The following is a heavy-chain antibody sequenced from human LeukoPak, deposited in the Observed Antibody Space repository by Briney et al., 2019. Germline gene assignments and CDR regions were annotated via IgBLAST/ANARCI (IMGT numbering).Heavy chain of an antibody. J-gene: IGHJ4*02. V-gene: IGHV3-30*01. CDR2: ISYDGSNK. CDR3: ARDRVVAVAVLDY. CDR1: GFTFSSYA. Sequence: HPGGSLRLSCAASGFTFSSYAMHWVRQAPGKGLEWVAVISYDGSNKYYADSVKGRFTISRDNSKNTLYLQMNSLRAEDTAVYYCARDRVVAVAVLDYWGQGTLVTVSS. D-gene: IGHD2-2*01.